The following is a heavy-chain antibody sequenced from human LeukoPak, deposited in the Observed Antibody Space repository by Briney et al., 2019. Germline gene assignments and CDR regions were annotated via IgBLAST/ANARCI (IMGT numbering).Heavy chain of an antibody. CDR1: GGAVSSSSYY. D-gene: IGHD5/OR15-5a*01. Sequence: SETLSLTCTVSGGAVSSSSYYWSWIRQPPGKGLEWIGYIYHSGSTNYSPSLKSRVTISIDTSKNRFSLKLSSVTAADTAVYYCARALIVSVPDYWGQGTLVTVSS. V-gene: IGHV4-61*01. CDR2: IYHSGST. CDR3: ARALIVSVPDY. J-gene: IGHJ4*02.